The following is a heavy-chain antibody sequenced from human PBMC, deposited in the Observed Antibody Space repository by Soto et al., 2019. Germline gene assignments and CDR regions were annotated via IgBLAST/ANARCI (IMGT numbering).Heavy chain of an antibody. J-gene: IGHJ5*02. CDR2: IYYTGST. V-gene: IGHV4-59*08. Sequence: SETLSQTCSVSGASVSGYYWSWIRQPPGKGLEWIGYIYYTGSTDYNPSLKSRVTMSVDTSKNQFSLKLNSVTAADTAVYYCARIRYYGAGRDTWLDPWGQGTLVTVSS. D-gene: IGHD3-10*01. CDR1: GASVSGYY. CDR3: ARIRYYGAGRDTWLDP.